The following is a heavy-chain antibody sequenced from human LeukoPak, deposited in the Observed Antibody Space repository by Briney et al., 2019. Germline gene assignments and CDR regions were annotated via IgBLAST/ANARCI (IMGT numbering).Heavy chain of an antibody. CDR3: ARDRDGWDSFDY. CDR2: IYYSGST. CDR1: GGSISSYY. V-gene: IGHV4-59*01. Sequence: SETLSLTCTVSGGSISSYYWSWIRQPPGRGLEWIEYIYYSGSTNYNPSLKSRVTISVDTSKNQFSLKLSSVTAADTAVYYCARDRDGWDSFDYWGQGTLVTVFS. J-gene: IGHJ4*02. D-gene: IGHD1-26*01.